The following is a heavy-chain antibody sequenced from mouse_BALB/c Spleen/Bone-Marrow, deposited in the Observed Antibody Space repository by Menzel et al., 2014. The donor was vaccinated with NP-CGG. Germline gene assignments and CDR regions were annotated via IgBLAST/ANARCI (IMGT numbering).Heavy chain of an antibody. V-gene: IGHV14-3*02. CDR2: IDPANGNT. CDR3: ARNYGYGKSFAY. Sequence: EVQLQEPGAELVKPGASVKLSFTASGFNIKDTYMHWVKHRPEQGLEWIGRIDPANGNTKYDPKFQGKATITADTSSNTAYLQLNSLTSEDTAVYYCARNYGYGKSFAYWGQGTLVTVSA. D-gene: IGHD2-2*01. CDR1: GFNIKDTY. J-gene: IGHJ3*01.